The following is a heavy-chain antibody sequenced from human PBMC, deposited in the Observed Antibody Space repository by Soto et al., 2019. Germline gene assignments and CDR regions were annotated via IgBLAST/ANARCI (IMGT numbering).Heavy chain of an antibody. CDR3: ARERNEAAAGTRHSWDYFQH. J-gene: IGHJ1*01. CDR2: ISAYNGNT. CDR1: GYTFTSYG. D-gene: IGHD6-13*01. V-gene: IGHV1-18*01. Sequence: ASVKVSCKASGYTFTSYGISWVRQAPGQGLEWMGWISAYNGNTNYAQKLQGRVTMTTDTSTSTAYMELRSLRSDDTAVYYCARERNEAAAGTRHSWDYFQHWGQGTLVTVSS.